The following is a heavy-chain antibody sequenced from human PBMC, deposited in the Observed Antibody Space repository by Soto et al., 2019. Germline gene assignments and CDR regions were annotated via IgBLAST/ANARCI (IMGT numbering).Heavy chain of an antibody. V-gene: IGHV4-39*01. J-gene: IGHJ6*02. CDR2: IYYSGST. Sequence: SETLSLTCTVSGGSISSSSYYWGWIRQPPGKGLEWIGSIYYSGSTYYNPSLKSRVTISVDTSKNQFSLKLSSVTAADTAVYYCASLGFYYYYGMDVWGQGTTVT. CDR1: GGSISSSSYY. CDR3: ASLGFYYYYGMDV. D-gene: IGHD3-16*01.